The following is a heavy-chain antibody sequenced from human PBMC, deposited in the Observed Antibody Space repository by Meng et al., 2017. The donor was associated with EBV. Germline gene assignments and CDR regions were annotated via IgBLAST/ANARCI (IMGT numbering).Heavy chain of an antibody. V-gene: IGHV1-69*01. CDR1: GGTFRSDA. CDR3: ASESGRGFTPDY. J-gene: IGHJ4*02. Sequence: VQPVGGVKMPRSSVKVSRKTSGGTFRSDAVSWVRQAPGQGLEWMGGLIPMSDAPHYAQKFQGRVTMTADESTNTHYMDLSGLRFEDTAVYYCASESGRGFTPDYWGQGTLVTVSS. CDR2: LIPMSDAP. D-gene: IGHD3-10*01.